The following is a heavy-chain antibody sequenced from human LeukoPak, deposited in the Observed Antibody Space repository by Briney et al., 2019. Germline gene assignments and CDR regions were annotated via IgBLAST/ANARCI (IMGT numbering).Heavy chain of an antibody. CDR3: AREGIVAVPAATTFDY. CDR1: GLRFRNYG. CDR2: ISYDGSNK. D-gene: IGHD2-2*01. V-gene: IGHV3-30*19. J-gene: IGHJ4*02. Sequence: GGSLRLSCVVSGLRFRNYGMHWVRQAPGKGLEWVAVISYDGSNKYYADSVKGRFTISRDNSKNTLYLQMNSLRAEDTAVYYCAREGIVAVPAATTFDYWGQGTLVTVSS.